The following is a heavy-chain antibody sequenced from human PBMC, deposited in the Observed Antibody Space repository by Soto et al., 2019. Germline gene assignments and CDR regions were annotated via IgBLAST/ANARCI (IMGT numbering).Heavy chain of an antibody. V-gene: IGHV3-7*03. J-gene: IGHJ6*02. Sequence: PWGSLRLSCAAPGFTFSGYWMNWVRQAPGKGLEWVANIKQDGSEKYYVDSVKGRFTISRDNAKNSLYLQMNSLRAEDTAVYYCARDSSEYYDFWSGYSPSYYYYGMDVWGQGTTVTVSS. CDR3: ARDSSEYYDFWSGYSPSYYYYGMDV. D-gene: IGHD3-3*01. CDR2: IKQDGSEK. CDR1: GFTFSGYW.